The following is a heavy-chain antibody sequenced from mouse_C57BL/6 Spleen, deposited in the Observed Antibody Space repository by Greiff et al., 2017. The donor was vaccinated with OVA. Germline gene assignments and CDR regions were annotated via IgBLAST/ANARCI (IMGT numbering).Heavy chain of an antibody. V-gene: IGHV1-54*01. D-gene: IGHD2-5*01. CDR3: SRSNRYAMDY. J-gene: IGHJ4*01. CDR2: INPGSGGP. Sequence: QVQLQQSGAELVRPGTSVKVSCKASGYAFTNYLIEWVKQRPGQGLEWIGVINPGSGGPNYNEKFKGKVTLTADKSSNTAYMQLSSLTSEDSAVYFCSRSNRYAMDYWGQGTSVTVSS. CDR1: GYAFTNYL.